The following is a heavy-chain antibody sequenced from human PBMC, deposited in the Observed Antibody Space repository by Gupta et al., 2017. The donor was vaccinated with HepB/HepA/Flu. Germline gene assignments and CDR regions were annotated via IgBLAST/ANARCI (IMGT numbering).Heavy chain of an antibody. CDR3: VRIMRGSSYFDP. V-gene: IGHV1-2*02. J-gene: IGHJ5*02. D-gene: IGHD4-11*01. CDR2: INHDSGDT. CDR1: GRTFTPQY. Sequence: QVHLGHSGAEVKKPGASVKISCQASGRTFTPQYIHWLRQAPRQGLEWMGWINHDSGDTKYAQKFQGRVTMTRDTSISTVYMDLSSLRSDDTAIYYCVRIMRGSSYFDPWGQGTLVTVS.